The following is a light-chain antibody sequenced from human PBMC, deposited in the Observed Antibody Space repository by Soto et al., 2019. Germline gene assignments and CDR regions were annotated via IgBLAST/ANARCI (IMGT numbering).Light chain of an antibody. V-gene: IGLV2-14*01. CDR3: SSYSISSTPLYV. J-gene: IGLJ1*01. CDR1: SSDVGGYDY. CDR2: EVN. Sequence: QSVLTQPASVSGSPGQSITISCTGTSSDVGGYDYVSWYQLHPGKAPKLMVFEVNNRPSGVSYRFSGSKSGNTASLTISGLQAEDEADYFCSSYSISSTPLYVFGTGTKVTVL.